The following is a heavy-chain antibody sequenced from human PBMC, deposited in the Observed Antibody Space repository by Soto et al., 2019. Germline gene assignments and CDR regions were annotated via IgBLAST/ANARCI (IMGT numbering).Heavy chain of an antibody. J-gene: IGHJ4*02. CDR1: GGSISSGDYY. Sequence: SETLSLTCTVSGGSISSGDYYWSWIRQPPGKGLEWIGYIYYSGSTYYNPSLKSRVTISVDTSKNQFSLKLSSVTAADTAMYYCARNLGWLQSDFDYWGQGTQVTVSS. D-gene: IGHD4-4*01. CDR3: ARNLGWLQSDFDY. V-gene: IGHV4-30-4*01. CDR2: IYYSGST.